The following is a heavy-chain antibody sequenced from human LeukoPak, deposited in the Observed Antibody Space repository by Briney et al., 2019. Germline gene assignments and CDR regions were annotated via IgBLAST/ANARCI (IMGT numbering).Heavy chain of an antibody. CDR1: GFTFSSYS. CDR3: AKVPYPDYGSWRPPFMDV. D-gene: IGHD3-10*01. V-gene: IGHV3-21*04. Sequence: GGSLRLSCAASGFTFSSYSMNWVRQAPGKGLEWVSTISDTSTNTYYADSVTGRFTISRDNSMNTLHLQMNSLRAEDTAIYFCAKVPYPDYGSWRPPFMDVWGQGTTVAVSS. J-gene: IGHJ6*02. CDR2: ISDTSTNT.